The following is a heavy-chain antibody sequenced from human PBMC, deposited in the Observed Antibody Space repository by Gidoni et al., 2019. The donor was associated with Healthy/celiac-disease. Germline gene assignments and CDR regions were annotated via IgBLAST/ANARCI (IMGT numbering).Heavy chain of an antibody. Sequence: QVQLVQSGAEVKKPGASVKGSCKASGYTFTSYYMHWVRQAPGQGLEWMGIINPSGGSTSYAQKFQGRVTMTRDTSTSTVYMELSSLRSEATAVYYCARGGVGAPWFDYWGQGTLVTVSS. J-gene: IGHJ4*02. CDR1: GYTFTSYY. V-gene: IGHV1-46*01. CDR2: INPSGGST. CDR3: ARGGVGAPWFDY. D-gene: IGHD1-26*01.